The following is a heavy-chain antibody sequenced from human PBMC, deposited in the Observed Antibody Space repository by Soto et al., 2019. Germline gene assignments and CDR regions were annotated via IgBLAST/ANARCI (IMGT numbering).Heavy chain of an antibody. D-gene: IGHD5-18*01. V-gene: IGHV3-23*01. CDR1: GFTFSSDA. CDR2: ISGSGGST. Sequence: PGGSLRLSCAASGFTFSSDAMSWVRQAPGKGLEWVSAISGSGGSTYYADSVKGRFTIPRDNSKNTLYLQMNSLRAEDTAVYYCAKADTAMAWYYFDYWGQGTLVTVSS. CDR3: AKADTAMAWYYFDY. J-gene: IGHJ4*02.